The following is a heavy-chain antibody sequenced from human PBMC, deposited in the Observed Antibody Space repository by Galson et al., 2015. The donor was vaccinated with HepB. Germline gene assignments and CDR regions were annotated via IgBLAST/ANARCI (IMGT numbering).Heavy chain of an antibody. CDR1: GDSVSSNSGA. D-gene: IGHD6-19*01. V-gene: IGHV6-1*01. Sequence: CAISGDSVSSNSGAWNWIRQSPSRGLEWLGRTYYKSKWFNDYAVSVKSRITINTDTSKNQFSLQLKYVNPEDTAVYYCARGQWMNWLDPWGRGTLVTDSS. CDR2: TYYKSKWFN. CDR3: ARGQWMNWLDP. J-gene: IGHJ5*02.